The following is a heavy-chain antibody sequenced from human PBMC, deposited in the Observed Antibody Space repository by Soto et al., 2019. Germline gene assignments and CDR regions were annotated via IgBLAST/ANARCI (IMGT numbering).Heavy chain of an antibody. CDR3: ARDPTMVRLFDY. J-gene: IGHJ4*02. CDR2: ISGSGGST. D-gene: IGHD3-10*01. CDR1: GFTFSSYA. V-gene: IGHV3-23*01. Sequence: PGGSLRLSCAASGFTFSSYAMSWVRQAPGKGLEWVSAISGSGGSTYYADSVKGRFTISRDNSKNTLYLQMNSLRAEDTAVYYCARDPTMVRLFDYWGQGTLVTVSS.